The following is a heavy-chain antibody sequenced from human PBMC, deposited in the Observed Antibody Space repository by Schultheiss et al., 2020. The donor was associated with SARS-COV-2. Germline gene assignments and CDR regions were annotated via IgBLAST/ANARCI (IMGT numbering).Heavy chain of an antibody. CDR1: GFTFDDYA. D-gene: IGHD1-26*01. CDR3: AKRPLSGWYFDL. V-gene: IGHV3-9*01. J-gene: IGHJ2*01. Sequence: GGSLRLSCEVSGFTFDDYAMHWVRQAPGKGLEWVSGIAWITDNVYVAYADSVKGRFTISMDRAKSSVYLEMTSLTPQDTAFYYCAKRPLSGWYFDLWGRGTLVTVSS. CDR2: IAWITDNVYV.